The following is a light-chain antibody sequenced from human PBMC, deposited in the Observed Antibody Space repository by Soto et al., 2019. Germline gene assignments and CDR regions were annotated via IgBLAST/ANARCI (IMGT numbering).Light chain of an antibody. CDR3: SSYTSSSSVI. CDR2: DVK. Sequence: QSALTQPASVSGSPGPSIAISCTGTSSDVGAYDYVSWYQQHPGKAPKLMIYDVKYRPSGVSNRFSGSKSGNTASLTISGLQAEDEADYYCSSYTSSSSVIFGGGTKLTVL. J-gene: IGLJ2*01. CDR1: SSDVGAYDY. V-gene: IGLV2-14*01.